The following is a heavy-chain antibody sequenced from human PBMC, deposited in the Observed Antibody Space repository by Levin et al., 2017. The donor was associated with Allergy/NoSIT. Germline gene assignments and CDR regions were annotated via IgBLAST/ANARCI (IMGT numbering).Heavy chain of an antibody. D-gene: IGHD6-19*01. CDR3: ARGSRTFIAVAGTCCMDV. J-gene: IGHJ6*02. V-gene: IGHV4-34*01. CDR1: GGSFSGYY. CDR2: INHSGST. Sequence: SETLSLTCAVYGGSFSGYYWSWIRQPPGKGLEWIGEINHSGSTNYNPSLKSRVTISVDTSKNQFSLKLSSVTAADTAVYYCARGSRTFIAVAGTCCMDVWGQGTTVTVSS.